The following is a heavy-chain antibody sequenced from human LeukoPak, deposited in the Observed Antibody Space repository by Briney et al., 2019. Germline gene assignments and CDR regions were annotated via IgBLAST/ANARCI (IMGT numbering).Heavy chain of an antibody. CDR1: GFTFSSYA. D-gene: IGHD6-13*01. J-gene: IGHJ4*02. CDR3: AKDRAQQLVLDF. V-gene: IGHV3-23*01. CDR2: IIGSGSST. Sequence: PGGSLRLSCAAYGFTFSSYAMSWVRQAPGKGLEWFSAIIGSGSSTYYADSVKGRFTISRDNSKNTLFLQMNSLRAEDTAVYYCAKDRAQQLVLDFWGQGTLVTVSS.